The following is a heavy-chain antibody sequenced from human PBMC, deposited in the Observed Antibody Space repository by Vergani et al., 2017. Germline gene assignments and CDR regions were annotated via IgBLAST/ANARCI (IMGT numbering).Heavy chain of an antibody. V-gene: IGHV4-61*05. D-gene: IGHD3-16*01. J-gene: IGHJ4*02. Sequence: QLQLHKSGPGLVKPSETLSLTCTLSGGSISSSSHFWGWLRQTPGKGLEWIGEIHRSRSTNYNPSLRRRVTISLDKSKNQFSLKLTSVTAADTAVYFCASNPRLGGDVVDSWGQGTLVTVSS. CDR2: IHRSRST. CDR1: GGSISSSSHF. CDR3: ASNPRLGGDVVDS.